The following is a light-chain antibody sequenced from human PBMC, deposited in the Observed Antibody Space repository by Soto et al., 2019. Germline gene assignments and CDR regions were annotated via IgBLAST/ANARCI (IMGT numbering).Light chain of an antibody. J-gene: IGLJ1*01. CDR1: SSDIGGYKY. CDR3: TSYTSSSTLV. CDR2: EVN. Sequence: QSALTQPASVSGSPGQSITISCTGTSSDIGGYKYVSWYQQHPGKVPKLMIYEVNTRPSGISNRFSGSKSGNTASLTISGLQAEDEADYYCTSYTSSSTLVFGTGTKVTVL. V-gene: IGLV2-14*01.